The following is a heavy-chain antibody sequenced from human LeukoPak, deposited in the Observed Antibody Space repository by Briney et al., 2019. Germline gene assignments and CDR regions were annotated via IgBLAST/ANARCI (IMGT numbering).Heavy chain of an antibody. CDR2: ISSNGGSA. D-gene: IGHD3-3*01. CDR3: ARAFSYYDFWSGQGPLPDGYYFDY. Sequence: PGGSLRLSCAASGFTFSSYAMHWVRQAPGKGLEYVSAISSNGGSAYYANSVKGRFTISRDNSKNTLYLQMGSLRAEDMAVYYCARAFSYYDFWSGQGPLPDGYYFDYWGQGTLVTVSS. J-gene: IGHJ4*02. CDR1: GFTFSSYA. V-gene: IGHV3-64*01.